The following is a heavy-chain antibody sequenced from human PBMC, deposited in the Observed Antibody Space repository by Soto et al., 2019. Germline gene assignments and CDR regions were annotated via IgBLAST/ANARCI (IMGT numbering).Heavy chain of an antibody. V-gene: IGHV3-74*01. Sequence: PGGSLRLSCAASGFTFSGYWMHWVRQTPGKGLVWVSRINSDGSTTNYTDSVKGRFTISRDNAKNTLYLQMNSLRAEDTAVYYCAKAGGSTVTTSPWGQGTLVTVSS. CDR1: GFTFSGYW. CDR3: AKAGGSTVTTSP. CDR2: INSDGSTT. J-gene: IGHJ4*02. D-gene: IGHD4-17*01.